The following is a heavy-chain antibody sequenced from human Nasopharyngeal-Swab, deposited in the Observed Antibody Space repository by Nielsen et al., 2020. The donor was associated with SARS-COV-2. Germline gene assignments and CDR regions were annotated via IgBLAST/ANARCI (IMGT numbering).Heavy chain of an antibody. Sequence: ASVKVSCKASGYTFTSYAMHWVRQAPGQRLEWMGWINAGNGNTKYSQKFQGRVTITRDTSASTAYMELSSLRSEDTAVYYCARVGLGYNWNYFDPYYYYGMDVWGQGTTVTVSS. CDR1: GYTFTSYA. D-gene: IGHD1-7*01. CDR3: ARVGLGYNWNYFDPYYYYGMDV. V-gene: IGHV1-3*01. CDR2: INAGNGNT. J-gene: IGHJ6*02.